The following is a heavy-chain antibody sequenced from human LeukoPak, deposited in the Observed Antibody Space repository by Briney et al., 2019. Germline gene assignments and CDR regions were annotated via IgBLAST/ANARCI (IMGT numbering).Heavy chain of an antibody. CDR3: ARETSQKGAHYMDV. Sequence: SETLSLTCTVSGGSISSYYRSWIRQPPGKGLKWIGNIYYSGYTTYSPSLRSRVTISVDTSKNQFSLKLSSVTAADTAVYYCARETSQKGAHYMDVWGKGTTITISS. CDR2: IYYSGYT. J-gene: IGHJ6*03. CDR1: GGSISSYY. V-gene: IGHV4-59*01. D-gene: IGHD3-16*01.